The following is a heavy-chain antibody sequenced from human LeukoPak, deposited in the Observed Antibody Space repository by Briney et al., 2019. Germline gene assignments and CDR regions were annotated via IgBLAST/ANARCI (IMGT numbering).Heavy chain of an antibody. CDR3: ARGPLVGATRPFDY. V-gene: IGHV4-34*01. CDR1: GGSFSGYY. J-gene: IGHJ4*02. Sequence: PSETLSLTCAVYGGSFSGYYWSWIRQPPGKGLEWIGEINHSGSTNYKPSLKSRVTISEDTSKNQFSLKLSSVTAADTAVYYCARGPLVGATRPFDYWGQGALVTVSS. D-gene: IGHD1-26*01. CDR2: INHSGST.